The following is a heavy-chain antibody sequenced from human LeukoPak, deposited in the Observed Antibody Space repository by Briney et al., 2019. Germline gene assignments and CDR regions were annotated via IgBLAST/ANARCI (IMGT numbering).Heavy chain of an antibody. V-gene: IGHV3-48*02. J-gene: IGHJ4*02. CDR1: GFTFSSYS. Sequence: GGSLRLSCAASGFTFSSYSMNWVRQAPGKGLEWISYIPSSSTGMSYADSVKGRSTISRDNAKNSLYLQMSSLRDDDTAVYYCARDLHFAFDYWGRGTLVTVSS. CDR3: ARDLHFAFDY. CDR2: IPSSSTGM.